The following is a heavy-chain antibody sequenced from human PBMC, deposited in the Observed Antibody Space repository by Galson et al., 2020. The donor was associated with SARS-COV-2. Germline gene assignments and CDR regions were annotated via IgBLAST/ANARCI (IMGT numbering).Heavy chain of an antibody. CDR1: GIIFTNYW. CDR3: ARQQERPGYFYFGMDV. D-gene: IGHD1-1*01. V-gene: IGHV3-7*03. Sequence: GGSLRLSCATSGIIFTNYWMSWVRQAPGKGLEWVANIKQDGSEIYYVDSVKGRFTISRDNARKSLHLQMNSLRAEDTAVYFCARQQERPGYFYFGMDVWGEGTTVTVSS. CDR2: IKQDGSEI. J-gene: IGHJ6*01.